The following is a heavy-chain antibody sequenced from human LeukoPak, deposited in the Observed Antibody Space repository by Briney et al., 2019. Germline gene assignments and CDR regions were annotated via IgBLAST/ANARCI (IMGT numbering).Heavy chain of an antibody. CDR2: VYYSGAT. Sequence: PSETLSLTCTVSGGSISSRGFFWGRIRQPPGKGPEWIGSVYYSGATYYNSSLKSRVTISVDTSKNHFSLKLSSVTAADTAVYYCARLSCSDTICPTLPYNHFDPWGQGTLVTVSS. V-gene: IGHV4-39*01. J-gene: IGHJ5*02. D-gene: IGHD2-15*01. CDR1: GGSISSRGFF. CDR3: ARLSCSDTICPTLPYNHFDP.